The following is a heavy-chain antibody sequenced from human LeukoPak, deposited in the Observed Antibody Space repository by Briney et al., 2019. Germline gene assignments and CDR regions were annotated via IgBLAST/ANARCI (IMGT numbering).Heavy chain of an antibody. J-gene: IGHJ6*03. V-gene: IGHV1-18*01. CDR3: ARVGYCSGGSCYRYMDV. D-gene: IGHD2-15*01. CDR1: GYTFTSYG. Sequence: ASVKVSCNASGYTFTSYGISWVRQAPGQGLEWMGWISAYNRNTNYAQKLQGRVTMTTDTSTSTAYMELRSLRSDDTAVYYCARVGYCSGGSCYRYMDVWGKGTTVTVSS. CDR2: ISAYNRNT.